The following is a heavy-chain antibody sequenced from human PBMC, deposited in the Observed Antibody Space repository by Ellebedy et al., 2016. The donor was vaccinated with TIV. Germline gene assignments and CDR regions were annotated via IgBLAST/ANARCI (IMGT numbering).Heavy chain of an antibody. D-gene: IGHD6-19*01. CDR2: IYHSGST. CDR3: ARGSLIAVAGSYFDY. J-gene: IGHJ4*02. V-gene: IGHV4-38-2*02. CDR1: GYSISSGYY. Sequence: SETLSLXCTVSGYSISSGYYWGWIRQPPGKGLEWIGSIYHSGSTYYNPSLKSRVTISVDTSKNQFSLKLSSVTAADTAVYYCARGSLIAVAGSYFDYWGQGTLVTVSS.